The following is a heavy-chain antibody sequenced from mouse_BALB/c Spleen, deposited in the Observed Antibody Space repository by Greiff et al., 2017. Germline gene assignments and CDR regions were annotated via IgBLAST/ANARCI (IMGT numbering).Heavy chain of an antibody. D-gene: IGHD1-1*01. Sequence: VHVKQSGAELVRSGASVKLSCTASGFNIKDYYMHWVKQRPEQGLEWIGWIDPENGDTEYAPKFQGKATMTADTSSNTAYLQLSSLTSEDTAVYYCKAGYGSLFDYWGQGTTLTVSS. CDR3: KAGYGSLFDY. V-gene: IGHV14-4*02. CDR1: GFNIKDYY. CDR2: IDPENGDT. J-gene: IGHJ2*01.